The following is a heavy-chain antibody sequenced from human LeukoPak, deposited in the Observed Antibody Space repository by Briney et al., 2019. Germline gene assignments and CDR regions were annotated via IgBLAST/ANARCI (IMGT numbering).Heavy chain of an antibody. D-gene: IGHD5-12*01. CDR3: ARELVATGFDFDY. J-gene: IGHJ4*02. Sequence: PGGSLRLSCAASGFTFSRYSMNWVRQAPGKWLEWVSSISSSSSYIYYADSVKGRFTISRDNAKNSLYLQMNSLRAEDTAVYYCARELVATGFDFDYWGQGTLVTVSS. V-gene: IGHV3-21*01. CDR2: ISSSSSYI. CDR1: GFTFSRYS.